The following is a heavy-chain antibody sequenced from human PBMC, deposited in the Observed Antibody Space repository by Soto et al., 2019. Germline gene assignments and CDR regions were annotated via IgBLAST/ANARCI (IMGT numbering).Heavy chain of an antibody. CDR1: GGSISSNSYY. V-gene: IGHV4-39*01. D-gene: IGHD6-19*01. J-gene: IGHJ1*01. CDR3: ARQGQWLILAYFQD. CDR2: MNYGGSI. Sequence: QLQLQESGPGLVKPSETLSLTCTVSGGSISSNSYYWAWIRQSPGKGLEWVGTMNYGGSIYYNPSLDRRVTISADTSTHQFSLKLSSVSAPDTAKYYCARQGQWLILAYFQDWGQGTLVTVSS.